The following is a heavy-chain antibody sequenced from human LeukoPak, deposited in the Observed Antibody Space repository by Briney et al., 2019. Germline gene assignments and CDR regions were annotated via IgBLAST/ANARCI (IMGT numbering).Heavy chain of an antibody. CDR2: IIGDGNSI. J-gene: IGHJ4*02. CDR1: DFSFRSHW. Sequence: GGSLRLSCATSDFSFRSHWMHWVRQAPGKGLVWDSRIIGDGNSISYADSVKGRFTISRDNAKNTLYLQMNSLRVEDTAVYYCARGHVTGSDRHWDYWGQGVLVTVSS. D-gene: IGHD3-9*01. CDR3: ARGHVTGSDRHWDY. V-gene: IGHV3-74*01.